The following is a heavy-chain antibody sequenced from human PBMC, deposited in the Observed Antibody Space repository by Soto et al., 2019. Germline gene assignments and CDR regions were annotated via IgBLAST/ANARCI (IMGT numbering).Heavy chain of an antibody. Sequence: VPLVESGGGVVQPGRSLRLSCAASGFNFNNYGMHWVRQAPGKGLEWVAVIWNDGNAYYYANSVKGRFTISRDNSKNTLYLQMRGLRAEDTAVSYCARRQISPPTRGAASARGGMDVWGQVTTVTVSS. CDR2: IWNDGNAY. D-gene: IGHD6-13*01. CDR3: ARRQISPPTRGAASARGGMDV. J-gene: IGHJ6*02. CDR1: GFNFNNYG. V-gene: IGHV3-33*01.